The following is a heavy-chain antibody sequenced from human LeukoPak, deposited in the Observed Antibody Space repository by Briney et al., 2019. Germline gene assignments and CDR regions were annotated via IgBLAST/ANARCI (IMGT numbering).Heavy chain of an antibody. V-gene: IGHV3-53*01. CDR2: IYSGGST. CDR1: GFTVSSNY. D-gene: IGHD3-9*01. J-gene: IGHJ6*02. CDR3: ATGHYDILTGYYYYYGMDV. Sequence: GSLRLSCAASGFTVSSNYMSWVRQAPGKGLEWVSVIYSGGSTYYADSVKGRFTISRDNSKNTLYLQMNSLRAEDTAVYYCATGHYDILTGYYYYYGMDVWGQGTTVTVSS.